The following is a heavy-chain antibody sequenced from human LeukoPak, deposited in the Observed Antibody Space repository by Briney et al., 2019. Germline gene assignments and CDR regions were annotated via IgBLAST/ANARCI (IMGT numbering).Heavy chain of an antibody. Sequence: GASVKVSCKASGYTFTGYYMHGVRQAPGQGLEWMGWINPNSGGTNYAQKFQGRVTMTRDTSISTAYMELSRLRSDDTAVYYCARQPDIVVVPAAIHFDYWGQGTLVTVSS. J-gene: IGHJ4*02. CDR1: GYTFTGYY. CDR2: INPNSGGT. V-gene: IGHV1-2*02. D-gene: IGHD2-2*01. CDR3: ARQPDIVVVPAAIHFDY.